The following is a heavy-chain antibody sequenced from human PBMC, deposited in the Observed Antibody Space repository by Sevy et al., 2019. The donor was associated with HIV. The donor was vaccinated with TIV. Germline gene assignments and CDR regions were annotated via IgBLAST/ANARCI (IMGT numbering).Heavy chain of an antibody. D-gene: IGHD3-22*01. J-gene: IGHJ4*02. CDR2: ISGTGDYI. CDR1: GFTFGHYN. V-gene: IGHV3-21*06. Sequence: GESLKISCVGSGFTFGHYNMNWVRQAPGKGPQWVSSISGTGDYIHYADSVKGRFTISRDDARSSLHLQMNDLRAEDTAVYYCFLNFYVSTSYQRIPHWGPGTLVTVSS. CDR3: FLNFYVSTSYQRIPH.